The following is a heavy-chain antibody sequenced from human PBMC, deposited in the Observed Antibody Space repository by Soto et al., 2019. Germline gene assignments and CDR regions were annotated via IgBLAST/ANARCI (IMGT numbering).Heavy chain of an antibody. V-gene: IGHV4-34*01. D-gene: IGHD6-19*01. CDR2: INHSGST. CDR3: ARSPDSSGWYKGYDYYYYGMDV. J-gene: IGHJ6*02. Sequence: SETLSLTCAVYGGSFSGYYWSWIRQPPGKGLEWIGEINHSGSTNYNPSLKSRITISVDASKNQFSLKLSDETAEAAAVYYCARSPDSSGWYKGYDYYYYGMDVWGQGTTVTVSS. CDR1: GGSFSGYY.